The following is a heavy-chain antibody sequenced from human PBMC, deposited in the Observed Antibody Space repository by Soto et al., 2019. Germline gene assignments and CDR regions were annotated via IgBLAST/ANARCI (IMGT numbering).Heavy chain of an antibody. V-gene: IGHV4-59*01. CDR3: ARGSTGDFDY. CDR1: GGSIRSYY. D-gene: IGHD7-27*01. Sequence: HVQLQESGPGLVKSSETLSLTCSVSGGSIRSYYWNWIRQPPGKGLEWIGYVSHSGTTIANPSLRSRVTISTDTSKNQFSLKLSSVTAVDTAIYYCARGSTGDFDYWGQGTLVTVSS. CDR2: VSHSGTT. J-gene: IGHJ4*02.